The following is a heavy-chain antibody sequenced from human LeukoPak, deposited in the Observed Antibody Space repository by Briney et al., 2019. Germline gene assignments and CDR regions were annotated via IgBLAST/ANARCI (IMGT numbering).Heavy chain of an antibody. Sequence: PGRSLRLSCAASGFTFSSYGMHWVRQAPGKGLEWVAVISFDGSNKYYADSVKGRFTISRGDSKNTLYLQMNSLTAEDTAVFYCAKDLRYYDSSAYSLDYWGQGTLVTVSS. CDR2: ISFDGSNK. J-gene: IGHJ4*02. V-gene: IGHV3-30*18. CDR1: GFTFSSYG. CDR3: AKDLRYYDSSAYSLDY. D-gene: IGHD3-22*01.